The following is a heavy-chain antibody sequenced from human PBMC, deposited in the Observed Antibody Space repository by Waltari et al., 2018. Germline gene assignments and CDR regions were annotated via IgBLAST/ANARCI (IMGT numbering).Heavy chain of an antibody. J-gene: IGHJ5*02. CDR3: ARGPGYDYVWGSYLTSHHNWFDP. D-gene: IGHD3-16*02. Sequence: QVQLQESGPGLVKPSETLSLTCAVSGYSISSGYYWGWIRQPPGKGLEWIGSIYHSGSTYYNPSLKSRVTISVDTSKNQFSLKLSSVTAADTAVYYCARGPGYDYVWGSYLTSHHNWFDPWGQGTLVTVSS. CDR1: GYSISSGYY. V-gene: IGHV4-38-2*01. CDR2: IYHSGST.